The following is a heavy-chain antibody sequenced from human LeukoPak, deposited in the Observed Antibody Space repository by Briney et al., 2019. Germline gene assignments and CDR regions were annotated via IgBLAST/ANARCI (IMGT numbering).Heavy chain of an antibody. CDR1: GFTFDDFA. D-gene: IGHD1-26*01. Sequence: GGSLRLSCVASGFTFDDFAMHWVRQAPGKGLEWVSGISWNSGSIGYADSVKGRFTISRDNAKNSLYLQMNSLRAEGTALYYCAKELVGAIDYWGQGTLVTVSS. V-gene: IGHV3-9*01. CDR3: AKELVGAIDY. J-gene: IGHJ4*02. CDR2: ISWNSGSI.